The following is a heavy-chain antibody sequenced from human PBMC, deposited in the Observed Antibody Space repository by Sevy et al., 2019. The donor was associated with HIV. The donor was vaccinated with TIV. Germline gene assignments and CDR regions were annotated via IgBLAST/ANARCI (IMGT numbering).Heavy chain of an antibody. Sequence: GGSLRLSCAASGFTFSSYSMNWVRQAPGKGLEWVSSISSSSSYLYYADSVKGRFTISRDNAKNSLYLQMNSLRAEDTAVYYCAMTYYYDSSGYYLFDYWGQGTLVTVSS. D-gene: IGHD3-22*01. J-gene: IGHJ4*02. V-gene: IGHV3-21*01. CDR3: AMTYYYDSSGYYLFDY. CDR2: ISSSSSYL. CDR1: GFTFSSYS.